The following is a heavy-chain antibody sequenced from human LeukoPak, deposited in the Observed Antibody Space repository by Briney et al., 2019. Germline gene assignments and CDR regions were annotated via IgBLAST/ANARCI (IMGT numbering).Heavy chain of an antibody. V-gene: IGHV3-11*01. CDR3: ARDYYYDSSGYLGY. CDR2: ISSSGSTI. J-gene: IGHJ4*02. Sequence: GGSLRLSCAASGFTFSDYYMSWIRQAPGKGLEWVSYISSSGSTIYYADSVKGRFTISRDNAKNSLYLQMNTLRAEDTAVYYCARDYYYDSSGYLGYWGQGTLVTVSS. D-gene: IGHD3-22*01. CDR1: GFTFSDYY.